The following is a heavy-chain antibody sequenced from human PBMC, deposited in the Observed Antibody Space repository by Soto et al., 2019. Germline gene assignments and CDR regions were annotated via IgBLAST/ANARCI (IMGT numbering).Heavy chain of an antibody. J-gene: IGHJ6*02. CDR2: IWYDGSNK. V-gene: IGHV3-33*01. Sequence: QVQLVESGGGVVQPGRSLRLSCAASGFSFSSYGMHWVRQAPGKGLEWVAVIWYDGSNKYYADSVKGRLTISRDNSKNTVYLQMNSLRAEETAVYYCARGSYSVAYGMDVWGQGTTVTVPS. CDR1: GFSFSSYG. D-gene: IGHD1-26*01. CDR3: ARGSYSVAYGMDV.